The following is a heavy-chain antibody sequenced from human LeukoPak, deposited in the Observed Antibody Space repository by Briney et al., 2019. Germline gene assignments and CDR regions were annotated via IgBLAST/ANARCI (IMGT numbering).Heavy chain of an antibody. V-gene: IGHV3-9*01. CDR2: ISWNSGSI. CDR1: GFTFSSYW. D-gene: IGHD3-3*01. Sequence: GGSLRLSCAASGFTFSSYWMHWVRQAPGKGLEWVSGISWNSGSIGYADSVKGRFTISRDNAKNSLYLQMNSLRAEDTALYYCAKGETYYDFWSGYYRGIAYYYYGMDVWGQGTTVTVSS. CDR3: AKGETYYDFWSGYYRGIAYYYYGMDV. J-gene: IGHJ6*02.